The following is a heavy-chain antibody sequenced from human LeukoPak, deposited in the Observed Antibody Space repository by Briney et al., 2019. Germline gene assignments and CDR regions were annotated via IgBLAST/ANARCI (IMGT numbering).Heavy chain of an antibody. CDR1: GFTVSSSY. J-gene: IGHJ6*02. D-gene: IGHD2-2*01. CDR3: ASWGGLPAAIGYYYYYGMDV. CDR2: IYSGGST. Sequence: PGGSLRLSCAASGFTVSSSYMSWVRQAPGKGLEWVSVIYSGGSTYYADSVEGRFTISRDNSKNTLYLQMNSLRAEDTAVYYCASWGGLPAAIGYYYYYGMDVWGQGTTVTVSS. V-gene: IGHV3-53*01.